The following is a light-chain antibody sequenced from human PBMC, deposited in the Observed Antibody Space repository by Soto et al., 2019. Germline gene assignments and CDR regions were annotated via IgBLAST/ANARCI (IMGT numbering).Light chain of an antibody. Sequence: DIQMTQSPSSLSASVGDRVTITCQASQDISNYLNWYQQKPGKAPKLLIYDASNLETGVPSRFSGSGSGTDFTFTISSLQCEDSPIYYCQEYDKLPFTFGGGTKVEIK. CDR3: QEYDKLPFT. J-gene: IGKJ4*01. V-gene: IGKV1-33*01. CDR1: QDISNY. CDR2: DAS.